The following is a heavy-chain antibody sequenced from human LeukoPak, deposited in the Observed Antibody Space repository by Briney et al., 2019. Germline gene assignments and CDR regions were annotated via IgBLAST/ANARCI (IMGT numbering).Heavy chain of an antibody. CDR3: ASERGATQYFDY. CDR1: GGTFSRYV. Sequence: ASVKVSCKASGGTFSRYVITWVRQAAGQGLEWMERIIPMIDIQNYAQKFQGRVTITADKSTSTAYMELSSLRSEDTAVYYCASERGATQYFDYWGQGTLVTVSS. D-gene: IGHD3-10*01. J-gene: IGHJ4*02. V-gene: IGHV1-69*04. CDR2: IIPMIDIQ.